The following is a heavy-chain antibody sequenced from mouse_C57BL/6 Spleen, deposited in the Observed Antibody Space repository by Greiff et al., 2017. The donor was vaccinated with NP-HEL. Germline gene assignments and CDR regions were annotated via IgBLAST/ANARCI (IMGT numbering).Heavy chain of an antibody. V-gene: IGHV1-64*01. J-gene: IGHJ3*01. CDR2: IHPNSGST. CDR1: GYTFTSYW. D-gene: IGHD2-4*01. CDR3: VRRGDYDWFAY. Sequence: QVHVKQPGAELVKPGASVKLSCKASGYTFTSYWMHWVKQRPGQGLEWIGMIHPNSGSTNYNEKFKSKATLTVDKSSSTAYMQLSSLTSEDSAVYYCVRRGDYDWFAYWGQGTLVTVSA.